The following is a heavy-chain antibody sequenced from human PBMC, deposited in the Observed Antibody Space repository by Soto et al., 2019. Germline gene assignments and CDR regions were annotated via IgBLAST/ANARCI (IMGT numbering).Heavy chain of an antibody. D-gene: IGHD2-2*01. CDR1: GYTFTGYY. V-gene: IGHV1-2*04. CDR3: ARVGYCSSTSCTRGAFDI. Sequence: GASVKVSCKASGYTFTGYYMHWVRQAPGQGLEWMGWINPNSGGTNYAQKFQGWVTMTRDTSISTAYMELSRLRSDDTAVYYCARVGYCSSTSCTRGAFDIWGQGTMVTVSS. CDR2: INPNSGGT. J-gene: IGHJ3*02.